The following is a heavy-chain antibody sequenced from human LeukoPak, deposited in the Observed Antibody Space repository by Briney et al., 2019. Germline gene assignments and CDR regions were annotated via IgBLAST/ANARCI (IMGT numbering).Heavy chain of an antibody. CDR3: ARGGTLEYFQH. J-gene: IGHJ1*01. CDR2: ISSSGSTI. V-gene: IGHV3-48*04. Sequence: GGSLRLSCAASGFIFSSYSMNWVRQAPGKGLEWVSYISSSGSTIYYADSVKGRFTISRDNAKNSLYLQMNSLRAEDTAVYYCARGGTLEYFQHWGQGTLVTVSS. CDR1: GFIFSSYS.